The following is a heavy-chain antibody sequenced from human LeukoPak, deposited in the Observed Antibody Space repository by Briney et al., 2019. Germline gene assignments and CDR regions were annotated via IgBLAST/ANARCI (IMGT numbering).Heavy chain of an antibody. V-gene: IGHV3-30*02. J-gene: IGHJ5*02. CDR1: GFTFSSYG. Sequence: GGSLRLSCAASGFTFSSYGMHWVRQAPGKGLEWVAFIRYDGSNKYYADSVKGRFTISRDNSKNTLYLQMNSLRAEDTAVYYCAKIYGSGSYYGGFDPWGQGTLVTVSS. CDR3: AKIYGSGSYYGGFDP. D-gene: IGHD3-10*01. CDR2: IRYDGSNK.